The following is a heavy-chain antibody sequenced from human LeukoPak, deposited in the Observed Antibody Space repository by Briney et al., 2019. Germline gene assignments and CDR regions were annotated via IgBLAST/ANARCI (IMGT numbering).Heavy chain of an antibody. CDR2: INPNSGDT. J-gene: IGHJ1*01. D-gene: IGHD3-3*01. CDR3: ARDGIFFGVAYPEY. V-gene: IGHV1-2*02. Sequence: ASVKVSCKDSGYTFTPYYMHWGRQAPGQGLEWMGWINPNSGDTKYARKFQGRVTMTSDASISTAYMELTRLRPDDTAVYFCARDGIFFGVAYPEYWGQGTLVTVSS. CDR1: GYTFTPYY.